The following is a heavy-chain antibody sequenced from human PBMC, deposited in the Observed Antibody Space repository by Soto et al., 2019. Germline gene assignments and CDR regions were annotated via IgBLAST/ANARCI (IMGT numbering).Heavy chain of an antibody. CDR3: AREDESSGHAGTFKP. D-gene: IGHD3-22*01. CDR2: ISVDGGST. J-gene: IGHJ1*01. Sequence: QVQLVESGGGVVQPGRSLRLSCIASGFTFSTYVMHWVRQAPGEGLEWVAGISVDGGSTHYTDSVKGRFTISRDNGKNTVYLQMDSLTVEETTVYYCAREDESSGHAGTFKPWGQGTRVTVSS. V-gene: IGHV3-30*14. CDR1: GFTFSTYV.